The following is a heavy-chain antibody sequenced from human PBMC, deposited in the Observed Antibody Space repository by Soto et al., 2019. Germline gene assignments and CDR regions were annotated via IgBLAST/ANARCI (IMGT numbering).Heavy chain of an antibody. CDR3: AKVVGYSSSWLDAFDI. Sequence: VAVISYDGSNKYYADSVKGRFTISRDNSKNTLYLQMNSLRAEDTAVYYCAKVVGYSSSWLDAFDIWGQGTMVTVSS. J-gene: IGHJ3*02. V-gene: IGHV3-30*18. CDR2: ISYDGSNK. D-gene: IGHD6-13*01.